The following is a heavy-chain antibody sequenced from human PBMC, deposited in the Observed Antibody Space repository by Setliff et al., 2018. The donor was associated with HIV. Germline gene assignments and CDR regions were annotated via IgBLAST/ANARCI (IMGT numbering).Heavy chain of an antibody. CDR2: INGDGDSR. V-gene: IGHV3-23*01. D-gene: IGHD3-3*01. J-gene: IGHJ5*02. CDR1: GFTFAYHA. CDR3: GKDYTRTFWEYNWYDV. Sequence: PGESLTISCAASGFTFAYHAMTWVRQAPGKGLEWVAGINGDGDSRYYAESVKGRFTVSRDNSKDTLYLQMNDLRAEDTALYYCGKDYTRTFWEYNWYDVWGQGTLVTVSS.